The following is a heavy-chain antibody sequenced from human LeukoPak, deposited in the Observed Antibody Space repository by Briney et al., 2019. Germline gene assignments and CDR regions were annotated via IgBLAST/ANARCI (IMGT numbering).Heavy chain of an antibody. CDR2: ISYDGSNK. CDR1: GFTFSSYA. Sequence: PGGSLRLSCAASGFTFSSYAMHWVRQAPGKGLEWVAVISYDGSNKYYADSVKGRFTISRDNSKNTLYLQMNSLRAEDTAVYYCARGWVYWGQGTLVTVSS. V-gene: IGHV3-30*14. D-gene: IGHD1-26*01. J-gene: IGHJ4*02. CDR3: ARGWVY.